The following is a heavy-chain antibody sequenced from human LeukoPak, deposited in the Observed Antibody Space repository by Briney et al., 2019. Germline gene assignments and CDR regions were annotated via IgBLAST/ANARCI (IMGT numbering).Heavy chain of an antibody. D-gene: IGHD3-16*01. CDR1: GYTFTSYD. CDR3: ARDRGSCDY. Sequence: ASVKVSCKASGYTFTSYDINWVRQATGQGLEWMGWMNPNSGNTGYAQKLQGRVTMTTDTSTSTAYMELRSLRSDDTAVYYCARDRGSCDYWGQGTLVTVSS. J-gene: IGHJ4*02. V-gene: IGHV1-8*01. CDR2: MNPNSGNT.